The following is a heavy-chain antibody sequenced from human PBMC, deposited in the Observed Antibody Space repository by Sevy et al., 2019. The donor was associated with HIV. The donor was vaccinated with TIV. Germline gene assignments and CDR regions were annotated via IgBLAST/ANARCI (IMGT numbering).Heavy chain of an antibody. CDR1: GFSFSDYD. CDR2: ISHDERYK. V-gene: IGHV3-30*01. D-gene: IGHD2-21*02. Sequence: GGYLRLSCAASGFSFSDYDMHWVRQAPGKGLDWLAVISHDERYKNYAESVKVRFTISRDNFKNTLFLHMDSLRPEDAAVPYCARLVSCGGDCYYLDSWGQGALVTVSS. J-gene: IGHJ4*02. CDR3: ARLVSCGGDCYYLDS.